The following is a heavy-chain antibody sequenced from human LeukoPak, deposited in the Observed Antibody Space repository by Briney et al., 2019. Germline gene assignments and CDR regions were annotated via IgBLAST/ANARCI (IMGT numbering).Heavy chain of an antibody. Sequence: PSETLSLTCTVSGGSTSSYYWSWVRQPAGKGLEWIGRIYTSGSTNYNPSLTSRVTMSVDTSKNQFSLKLSSVTAADTAVYYCARSYYDSSPDYWGQGTLVTVSS. D-gene: IGHD3-22*01. CDR3: ARSYYDSSPDY. V-gene: IGHV4-4*07. CDR2: IYTSGST. CDR1: GGSTSSYY. J-gene: IGHJ4*02.